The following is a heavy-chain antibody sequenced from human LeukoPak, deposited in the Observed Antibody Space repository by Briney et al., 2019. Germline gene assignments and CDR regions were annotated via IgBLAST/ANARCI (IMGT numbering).Heavy chain of an antibody. Sequence: ASVKVSCKASGYTFTSYGISWVRQAPGQGLEWMGWISAYNGNTNYAQKLQGRVTMTTDTSTSTAYMELRSLRSDDTAGYCGAMGQHDFWAGYFDGGGDYWARETLDSVSS. D-gene: IGHD3/OR15-3a*01. V-gene: IGHV1-18*01. J-gene: IGHJ4*02. CDR2: ISAYNGNT. CDR3: AMGQHDFWAGYFDGGGDY. CDR1: GYTFTSYG.